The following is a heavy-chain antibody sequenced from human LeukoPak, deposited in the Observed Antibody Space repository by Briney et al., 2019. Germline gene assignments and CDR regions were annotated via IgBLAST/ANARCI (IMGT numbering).Heavy chain of an antibody. D-gene: IGHD2-21*01. CDR3: AKDPDAYCHRDCSHYFDS. CDR2: IRYDGGNI. Sequence: GGSLRLSCAASGFMFSRYGMNWVRQAPGKGPEWVAFIRYDGGNIEYVDSVKDRFTISRDTTKKTVYLQMNSLRAEDTAVYYCAKDPDAYCHRDCSHYFDSWSQGTPVTVSS. J-gene: IGHJ4*02. V-gene: IGHV3-30*02. CDR1: GFMFSRYG.